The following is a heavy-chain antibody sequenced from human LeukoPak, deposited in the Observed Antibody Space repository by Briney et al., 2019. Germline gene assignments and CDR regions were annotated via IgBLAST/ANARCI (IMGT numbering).Heavy chain of an antibody. CDR2: ISWDGGST. CDR1: GFTFDDYA. J-gene: IGHJ4*02. D-gene: IGHD3-10*01. CDR3: AKDNYFGSGSYAHDYYFDY. Sequence: GGSLRLSCAASGFTFDDYAMHWVRQAPGKSLEWVSLISWDGGSTYYADSVKGRFTISRDNSKNSLYLQMNSLRAEDTALYYCAKDNYFGSGSYAHDYYFDYWGQGTLVTVSS. V-gene: IGHV3-43D*03.